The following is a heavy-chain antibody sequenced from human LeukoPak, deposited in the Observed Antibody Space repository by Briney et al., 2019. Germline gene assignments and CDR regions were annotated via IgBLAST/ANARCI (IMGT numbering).Heavy chain of an antibody. J-gene: IGHJ4*02. V-gene: IGHV1-3*01. CDR2: INAGNGNT. Sequence: ASVKVSCKASGYTFTSYAMHWVRQAPGQRLEWMGWINAGNGNTKYSQKFQGRVTITRDTSASTAYMELSSLRSEDTAVYYCARPYGPYYDSSELFDYWGQGTLVTVSS. CDR1: GYTFTSYA. CDR3: ARPYGPYYDSSELFDY. D-gene: IGHD3-22*01.